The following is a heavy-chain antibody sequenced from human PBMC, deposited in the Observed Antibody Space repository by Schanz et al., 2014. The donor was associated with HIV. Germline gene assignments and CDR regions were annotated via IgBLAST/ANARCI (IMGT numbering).Heavy chain of an antibody. CDR2: IYYSGSA. V-gene: IGHV4-30-4*01. J-gene: IGHJ6*02. Sequence: QVQLQESGPGLVKPSQTLSLTCTVSGGSISSGDYYWSWIRQPPGKGLEWIGYIYYSGSAYYNPSLKSRVTISLDTSKNQFSLKLSSVTAADTAVYYCARADYYGSGSYYKNYYYGMDVWGQGTTVTVSS. CDR3: ARADYYGSGSYYKNYYYGMDV. D-gene: IGHD3-10*01. CDR1: GGSISSGDYY.